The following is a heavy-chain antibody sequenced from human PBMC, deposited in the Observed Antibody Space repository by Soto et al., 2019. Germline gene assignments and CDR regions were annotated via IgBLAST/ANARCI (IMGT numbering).Heavy chain of an antibody. Sequence: EVQLVESGGGLVQPGGSLRLSCTASGFIVSDTYVNWVRQAPGKGLEWVSVISNRGDTHYADSVRGRFSLSRDISDNTLHLQMNNRSVEDTAVYYCAREPRYCRGGSCSITGDAYDIWGQGTMVTVSS. D-gene: IGHD2-15*01. CDR2: ISNRGDT. CDR3: AREPRYCRGGSCSITGDAYDI. V-gene: IGHV3-66*01. J-gene: IGHJ3*02. CDR1: GFIVSDTY.